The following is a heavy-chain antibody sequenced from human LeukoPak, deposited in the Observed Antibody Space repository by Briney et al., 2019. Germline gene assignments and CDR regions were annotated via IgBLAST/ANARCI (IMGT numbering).Heavy chain of an antibody. J-gene: IGHJ4*02. V-gene: IGHV3-48*01. CDR2: ISSSSSTI. CDR3: ARRGGYNDY. D-gene: IGHD5-24*01. Sequence: GGSLRLSCTASGFIFSGSWMAWIRQAPGKGLEWVSYISSSSSTIYYADSVKGRFTISRDNAKNSLYLQMNSLRAEDTAVYYCARRGGYNDYWGQGTLVTVSS. CDR1: GFIFSGSW.